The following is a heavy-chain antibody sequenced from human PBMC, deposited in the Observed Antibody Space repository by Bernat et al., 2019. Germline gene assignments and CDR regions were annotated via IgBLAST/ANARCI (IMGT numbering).Heavy chain of an antibody. CDR3: ARGAYCSGGSCLCCYYSMGV. CDR1: GFTFSSYW. D-gene: IGHD2-15*01. Sequence: EVQLVESGGGLVQPGGSLRLSCAASGFTFSSYWMHWVRQAPGKGLVWVSRINSDGSSTSYADSVKGRFTISRDNAKNTLYLQMNSLRAEETAVYYCARGAYCSGGSCLCCYYSMGVWGKGTTVTVSS. V-gene: IGHV3-74*01. J-gene: IGHJ6*03. CDR2: INSDGSST.